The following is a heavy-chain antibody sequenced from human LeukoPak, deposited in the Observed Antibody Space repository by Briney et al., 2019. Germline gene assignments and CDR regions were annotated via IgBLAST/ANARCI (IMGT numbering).Heavy chain of an antibody. CDR3: ARDLEFSTSPENFDY. CDR1: GFTFRSYS. J-gene: IGHJ4*02. Sequence: GGSLKLSCAASGFTFRSYSMNWVRQAQGKGLEWISYISHSGSTIYYADSVKGRFTISRDNARTSLYLQMNSLRAEDTAVYYCARDLEFSTSPENFDYWGQGTLVTVSS. D-gene: IGHD3-10*01. V-gene: IGHV3-48*04. CDR2: ISHSGSTI.